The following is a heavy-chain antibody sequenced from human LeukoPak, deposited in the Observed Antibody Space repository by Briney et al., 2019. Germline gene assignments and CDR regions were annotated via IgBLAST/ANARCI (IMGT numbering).Heavy chain of an antibody. V-gene: IGHV3-21*01. CDR1: GFTFSSYS. J-gene: IGHJ3*02. Sequence: GGSLRLSCAASGFTFSSYSMNWVRQAPGKGLEWVSSISSSSYIYYADSVKGRFTISRDNAKNSLYLQMNSLRAEDTAVYYCARDQEGTGAFDIWGQGTMVTVSS. D-gene: IGHD1-1*01. CDR2: ISSSSYI. CDR3: ARDQEGTGAFDI.